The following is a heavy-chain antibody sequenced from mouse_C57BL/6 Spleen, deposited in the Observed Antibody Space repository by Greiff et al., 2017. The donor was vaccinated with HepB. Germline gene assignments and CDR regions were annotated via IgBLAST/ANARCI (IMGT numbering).Heavy chain of an antibody. D-gene: IGHD1-1*01. Sequence: EVKLVESGPGLVKPSQSLSLTCSVTGYSITSGYYWNWIRQFPGNKLEWMGYISYDGSNNYNPSLKNRISITRDTSKNQFFLKLNSVTTEDTATYYCASLITTVVARAMDYWGQGTSVTVSS. J-gene: IGHJ4*01. CDR1: GYSITSGYY. V-gene: IGHV3-6*01. CDR2: ISYDGSN. CDR3: ASLITTVVARAMDY.